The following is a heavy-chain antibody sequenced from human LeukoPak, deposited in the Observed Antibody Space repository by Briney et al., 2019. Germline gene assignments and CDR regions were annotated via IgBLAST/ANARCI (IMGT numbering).Heavy chain of an antibody. CDR2: ISYDGSNK. D-gene: IGHD6-13*01. J-gene: IGHJ4*02. CDR1: GFTFSSYA. V-gene: IGHV3-30-3*01. Sequence: GGSLRLSCAASGFTFSSYAMHWVRQAPGKGLEWVAVISYDGSNKYYADSVKGRFTISRDNSKNTLYLQMNSLRAEDTAVYYCARGLGYSSSWYSYWGQGSLVTVSS. CDR3: ARGLGYSSSWYSY.